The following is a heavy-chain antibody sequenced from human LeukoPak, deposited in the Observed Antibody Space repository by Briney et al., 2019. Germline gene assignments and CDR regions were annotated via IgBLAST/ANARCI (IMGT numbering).Heavy chain of an antibody. J-gene: IGHJ4*02. V-gene: IGHV4-39*01. CDR3: ARRYSYGPFDY. D-gene: IGHD5-18*01. CDR1: GGSISSSSYY. Sequence: PSETLSLTCTVSGGSISSSSYYWGWIRQPPGKGLEWIGSIYYSGSTYYNPSLKSRVTMSVDTSKNQFSLKLSSVTAADTAVYYCARRYSYGPFDYWGQGTLVTVSS. CDR2: IYYSGST.